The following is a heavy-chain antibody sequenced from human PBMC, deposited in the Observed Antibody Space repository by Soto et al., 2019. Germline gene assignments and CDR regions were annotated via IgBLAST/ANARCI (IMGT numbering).Heavy chain of an antibody. CDR2: IYPGDSDT. V-gene: IGHV5-51*01. CDR1: GYSFRNYW. Sequence: GESLKISCEGSGYSFRNYWIGWVRQVPGTGLEWVGIIYPGDSDTIYNPSFQGHVIISADKSISTAYLQWSSLRASDTAIYYCARQIYDSDTGPNFQYYFDSWGQGTPVTVSS. J-gene: IGHJ4*02. CDR3: ARQIYDSDTGPNFQYYFDS. D-gene: IGHD3-22*01.